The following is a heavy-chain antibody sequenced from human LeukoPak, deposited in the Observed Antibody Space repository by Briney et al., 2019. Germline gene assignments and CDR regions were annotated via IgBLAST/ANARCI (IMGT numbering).Heavy chain of an antibody. CDR1: GFTFSSYI. D-gene: IGHD2-21*02. CDR2: IRSKAYGGTT. Sequence: PGGSLRLSCAASGFTFSSYIMNWVRQAPGKGLEWVGFIRSKAYGGTTEYAASVKGRFTISRDDSKSIAYLQMNSLKTEDTAVYFCSNSYCGGDCYSGGYFDYWGQGTLVTVSS. J-gene: IGHJ4*02. V-gene: IGHV3-49*04. CDR3: SNSYCGGDCYSGGYFDY.